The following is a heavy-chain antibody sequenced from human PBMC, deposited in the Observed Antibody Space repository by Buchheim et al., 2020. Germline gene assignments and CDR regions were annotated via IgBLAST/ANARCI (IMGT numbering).Heavy chain of an antibody. CDR2: ISYDGSNK. CDR3: AKAALVDEYYYYDMDV. CDR1: GFTFSSYG. D-gene: IGHD6-6*01. J-gene: IGHJ6*02. V-gene: IGHV3-30*18. Sequence: QVQLVESGGGVVQPGRSLRLSCAASGFTFSSYGMHWVRQAPGKGLEWVAVISYDGSNKYYADSVKGRFTISRDNSKNTLYLQMNSLRAEDTAVYYCAKAALVDEYYYYDMDVWGQGTT.